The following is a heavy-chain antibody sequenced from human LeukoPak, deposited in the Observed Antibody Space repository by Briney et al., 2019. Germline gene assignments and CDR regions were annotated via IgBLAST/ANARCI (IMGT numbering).Heavy chain of an antibody. J-gene: IGHJ4*02. CDR3: AGELGYCRGGDY. V-gene: IGHV3-48*03. D-gene: IGHD2-15*01. CDR1: GFTFSSYE. Sequence: GGSPRLSCAAYGFTFSSYEMDWVRQAPGKGLEWVSYINDIGTTIYYADSVEGRFTISRDNAKNSLYLQMNSLRAEDTAVYYCAGELGYCRGGDYWGQGNLVTVSS. CDR2: INDIGTTI.